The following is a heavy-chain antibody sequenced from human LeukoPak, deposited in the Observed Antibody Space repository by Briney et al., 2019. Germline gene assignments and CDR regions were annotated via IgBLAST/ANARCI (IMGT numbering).Heavy chain of an antibody. CDR3: ARGSGRWELLLTFDY. V-gene: IGHV3-30-3*01. Sequence: GGSLRLSCAASGFTFSSYAMHWVRQAPGKGLEWVAVISYDGSNKYHADSVKGRFTISRDNSKNTLYLQMNSLRAEDTAVYYCARGSGRWELLLTFDYWGQGTLVTVSS. CDR2: ISYDGSNK. D-gene: IGHD1-26*01. J-gene: IGHJ4*02. CDR1: GFTFSSYA.